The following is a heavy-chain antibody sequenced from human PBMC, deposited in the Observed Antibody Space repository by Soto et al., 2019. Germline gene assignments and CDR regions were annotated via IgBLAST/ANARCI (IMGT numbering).Heavy chain of an antibody. CDR2: IYYSGST. D-gene: IGHD4-17*01. CDR1: GGSISSSSYY. Sequence: QLQLQESGPGLVKPSETLSLTCTVSGGSISSSSYYWGWIRQPPGKGLEWIGSIYYSGSTYYNPFIKSRFTLSVETSKHQFSLKRSFVSAADTAVYYGARFYGDYLYWYFDLWGRGSLVTVSS. J-gene: IGHJ2*01. V-gene: IGHV4-39*01. CDR3: ARFYGDYLYWYFDL.